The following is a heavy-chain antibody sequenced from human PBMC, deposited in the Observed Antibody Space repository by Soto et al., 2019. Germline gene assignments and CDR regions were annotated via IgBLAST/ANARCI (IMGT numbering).Heavy chain of an antibody. CDR2: TYYRSKWYN. J-gene: IGHJ4*02. Sequence: LSQTLSLPCAISGDSVSSNSAAWNWIRQSPSRGLEWLGRTYYRSKWYNDYAVSVKSRITINPDTSKNQFSLQLNSVTPEDTAVYYCARGSAAAGTGRSHYFDYWGQGTLVTVSS. D-gene: IGHD6-13*01. V-gene: IGHV6-1*01. CDR3: ARGSAAAGTGRSHYFDY. CDR1: GDSVSSNSAA.